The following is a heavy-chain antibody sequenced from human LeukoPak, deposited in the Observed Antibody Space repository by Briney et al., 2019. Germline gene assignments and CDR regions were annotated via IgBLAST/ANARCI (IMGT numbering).Heavy chain of an antibody. CDR3: ARGAYASSSNY. V-gene: IGHV3-20*04. D-gene: IGHD6-6*01. J-gene: IGHJ4*02. CDR2: VNWNGGST. CDR1: GFTFDDYD. Sequence: PGGSLRLSCAASGFTFDDYDMSWVRQAPGKGLEWVSGVNWNGGSTGYADSVKGRFTISRDNAKNSLYLQMNSLRAEDTAVYYCARGAYASSSNYWGQGTLVTVSS.